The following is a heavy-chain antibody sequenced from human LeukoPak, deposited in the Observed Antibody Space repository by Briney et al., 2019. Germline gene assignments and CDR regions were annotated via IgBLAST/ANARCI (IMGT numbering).Heavy chain of an antibody. Sequence: PGESLRLSCAASGFTFSSYSMNWVRQAPGKGLEWVSSINSSSSYIYYADSVKGRFTISRDNAKNSLYLQMNSLRAEDTAVYYCARDPIRFLEWPPGGYGMDVWGQGTTVTVSS. D-gene: IGHD3-3*01. CDR2: INSSSSYI. V-gene: IGHV3-21*01. CDR1: GFTFSSYS. J-gene: IGHJ6*02. CDR3: ARDPIRFLEWPPGGYGMDV.